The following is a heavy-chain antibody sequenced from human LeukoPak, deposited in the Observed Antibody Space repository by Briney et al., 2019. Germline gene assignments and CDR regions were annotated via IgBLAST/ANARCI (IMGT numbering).Heavy chain of an antibody. CDR3: ARYNARRMVRGVIDD. D-gene: IGHD3-10*01. J-gene: IGHJ4*02. CDR1: GGSISSYY. Sequence: SETLSLTCTVSGGSISSYYWSWIRQPPGKGLEWIGYIYYSGSINYNPSLKSRVIISVDKSKNQFSLKLSSVTAADTAVYYCARYNARRMVRGVIDDWGQGTLVTVSS. CDR2: IYYSGSI. V-gene: IGHV4-59*01.